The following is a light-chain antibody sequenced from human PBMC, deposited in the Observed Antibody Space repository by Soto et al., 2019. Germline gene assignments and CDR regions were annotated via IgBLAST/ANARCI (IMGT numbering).Light chain of an antibody. CDR2: GNS. Sequence: QSVLTQPPSVSGAPGQRVTISCTGSSSNIGAGYDVHWYQQLPGTAPKLLIYGNSNRPSGVPDLFSGSKSGTSASLAIIGFQAEDEADYYCQSYDSSLSGSRVFGTGTRSPS. J-gene: IGLJ1*01. CDR3: QSYDSSLSGSRV. CDR1: SSNIGAGYD. V-gene: IGLV1-40*01.